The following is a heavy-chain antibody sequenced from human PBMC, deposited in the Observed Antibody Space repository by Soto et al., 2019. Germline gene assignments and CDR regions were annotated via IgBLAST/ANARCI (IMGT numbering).Heavy chain of an antibody. J-gene: IGHJ3*02. CDR2: ISSSSSYI. CDR3: ARELFHRAGQIDAFDI. Sequence: GARRLSWADSGFTLSSYSMNWVRQAPGKGLEWVSSISSSSSYIYYADSVKGRFTISRDNAKNSLYLQMNSMRAEDTAVYYCARELFHRAGQIDAFDIWGQGTMVTVSS. V-gene: IGHV3-21*01. CDR1: GFTLSSYS.